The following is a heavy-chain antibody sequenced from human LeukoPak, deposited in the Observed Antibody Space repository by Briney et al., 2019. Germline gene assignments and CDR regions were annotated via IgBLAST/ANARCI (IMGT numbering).Heavy chain of an antibody. V-gene: IGHV1-69*05. D-gene: IGHD1-7*01. CDR2: IIPIFGIA. CDR1: GGTFSSYA. CDR3: ATITGTNIDGDYYYYMDV. J-gene: IGHJ6*03. Sequence: GASVKVSCKASGGTFSSYAISWVRQAPGQGLEWMGGIIPIFGIANYAQKFQGRVTITTDESASTAYMELSSLRSEDTAVYYCATITGTNIDGDYYYYMDVWGKGTTVTVSS.